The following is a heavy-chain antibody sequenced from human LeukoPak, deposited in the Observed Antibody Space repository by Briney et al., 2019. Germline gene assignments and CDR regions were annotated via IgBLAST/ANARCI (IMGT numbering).Heavy chain of an antibody. CDR2: IYHSGST. D-gene: IGHD3-22*01. CDR3: ARGARYYYDSSGYSYYFDY. V-gene: IGHV4-30-2*01. Sequence: SETLSLTCAVSGGSISSGGYSWSWIRQPPGKGLEWIGYIYHSGSTYYNPPLKSRVTISVDRSKNQFSLKLSSVTAADTAVYYCARGARYYYDSSGYSYYFDYWGQGTLVTVSS. CDR1: GGSISSGGYS. J-gene: IGHJ4*02.